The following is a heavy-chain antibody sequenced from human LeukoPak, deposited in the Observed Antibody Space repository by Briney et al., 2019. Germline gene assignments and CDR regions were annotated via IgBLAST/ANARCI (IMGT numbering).Heavy chain of an antibody. Sequence: PGGSLRLSCAASGFTVSSNYMSWVRQAPGKGLEWVSVIYSGGSTYYADSVKGRFTISRDNSKNTLYLQMNSLRAEDTAVYYCANVYSSILNWFDPWGQGTLVTVSS. D-gene: IGHD6-13*01. CDR1: GFTVSSNY. V-gene: IGHV3-66*01. J-gene: IGHJ5*02. CDR3: ANVYSSILNWFDP. CDR2: IYSGGST.